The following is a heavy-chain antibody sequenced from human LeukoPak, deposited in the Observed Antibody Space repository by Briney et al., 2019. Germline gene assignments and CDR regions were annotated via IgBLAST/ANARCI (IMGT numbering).Heavy chain of an antibody. J-gene: IGHJ4*02. CDR1: GYTFTSYD. V-gene: IGHV1-8*01. D-gene: IGHD6-13*01. CDR2: MNPNSGNT. Sequence: ASVKVSCKASGYTFTSYDINWVRQATGQGLEWMGWMNPNSGNTGYAQKFQGRVTMTRNTSISTAYMELSSLRSEDTAVYYCARVFRRIAAATYYFDYWGQGTLVTVSS. CDR3: ARVFRRIAAATYYFDY.